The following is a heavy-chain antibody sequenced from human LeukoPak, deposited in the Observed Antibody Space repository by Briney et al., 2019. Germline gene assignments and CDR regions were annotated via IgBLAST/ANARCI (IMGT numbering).Heavy chain of an antibody. CDR2: IYTSASS. D-gene: IGHD5-24*01. Sequence: SVTLSLTCTVSGGSMSSYYGSWIRQPAGPGRECIGRIYTSASSPNNPSLKSRVTMSVETSKNQFSLKLSSVAAADTAVYYCSRGRGGYRSNFDYWGQGTLVTVSS. J-gene: IGHJ4*02. V-gene: IGHV4-4*07. CDR1: GGSMSSYY. CDR3: SRGRGGYRSNFDY.